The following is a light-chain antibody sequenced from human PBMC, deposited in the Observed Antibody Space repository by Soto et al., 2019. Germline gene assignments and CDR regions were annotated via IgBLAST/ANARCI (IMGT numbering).Light chain of an antibody. CDR2: DTS. J-gene: IGKJ1*01. V-gene: IGKV1-5*01. CDR3: QKYNSATLT. CDR1: QSVSDW. Sequence: IQMTQSPSTLSASVGDRVTITCRASQSVSDWLAWYQQKPGNPPKLLIYDTSRLESAVPSRFSGSGSGTDVTITISSLKKEDGATYVCQKYNSATLTFGQGTKVDIK.